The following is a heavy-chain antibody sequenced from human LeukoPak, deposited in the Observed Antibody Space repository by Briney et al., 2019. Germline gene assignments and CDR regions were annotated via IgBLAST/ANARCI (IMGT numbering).Heavy chain of an antibody. J-gene: IGHJ6*02. D-gene: IGHD3/OR15-3a*01. CDR3: ARGLWTAHYYYYYGMDV. CDR2: ISSSSSYI. Sequence: GGSLRLSCAASGFTFTTYSMNWVRQAPGKGLEWVSAISSSSSYIYYADSVKGRFTISRDNAKSSLYLQVNSLRAEDTAVYYCARGLWTAHYYYYYGMDVWGQGTTVTVSS. V-gene: IGHV3-21*01. CDR1: GFTFTTYS.